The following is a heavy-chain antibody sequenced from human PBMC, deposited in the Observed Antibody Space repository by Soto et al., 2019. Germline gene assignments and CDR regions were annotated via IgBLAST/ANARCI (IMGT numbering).Heavy chain of an antibody. CDR3: ARWFTGGNFDYFDY. D-gene: IGHD2-21*02. CDR1: GFTFSSYS. V-gene: IGHV3-74*01. J-gene: IGHJ4*02. CDR2: IDSAGRTT. Sequence: GGSLRLSCAASGFTFSSYSMNWVRQAPGKGLEWVSRIDSAGRTTTYADSVKGRFTISRDNSKNTLYLQMNGLRAEDTALYYCARWFTGGNFDYFDYWGQGTQVTVSS.